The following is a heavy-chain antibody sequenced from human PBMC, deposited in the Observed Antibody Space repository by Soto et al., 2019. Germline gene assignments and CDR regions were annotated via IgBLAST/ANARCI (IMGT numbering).Heavy chain of an antibody. V-gene: IGHV4-39*01. J-gene: IGHJ4*02. Sequence: SETLSLTCTVSGGSISSSSYYWGWIRQPPGKGLEWIGSIYYSGSTYYNPSLKSRVTISVDTSKNQFSLKLSSVTAADTAVYYCARSAPSYGSGIFDYWGQGTLVTVSS. CDR2: IYYSGST. D-gene: IGHD3-10*01. CDR1: GGSISSSSYY. CDR3: ARSAPSYGSGIFDY.